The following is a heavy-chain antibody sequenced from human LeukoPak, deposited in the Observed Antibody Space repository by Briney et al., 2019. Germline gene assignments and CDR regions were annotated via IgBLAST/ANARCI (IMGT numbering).Heavy chain of an antibody. J-gene: IGHJ6*03. Sequence: GGSLRLSCAASGFTFSSYAMSWVRQAPGQRLEWVSAIRTSGYTTFYADSVKGRFTISRDNSKNTLYLQMNSLRVEDTAVYYCANSPLDYHYYYMDVWGKGTTVTVSS. CDR2: IRTSGYTT. V-gene: IGHV3-23*01. CDR1: GFTFSSYA. CDR3: ANSPLDYHYYYMDV.